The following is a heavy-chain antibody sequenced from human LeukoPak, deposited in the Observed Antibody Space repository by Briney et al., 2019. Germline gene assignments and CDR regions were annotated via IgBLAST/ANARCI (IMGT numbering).Heavy chain of an antibody. Sequence: GGSLRLSCAASGFTFSSYSMNWVRQAPGKGLEWVSSISSSSSYIYYADSVKGRFTISRDNAKKSLYLQMNSLRAEDTAVYYCARAGGGRYFDWLSPYYYGMDVWGQGTTVTVSS. V-gene: IGHV3-21*01. CDR2: ISSSSSYI. CDR1: GFTFSSYS. J-gene: IGHJ6*02. D-gene: IGHD3-9*01. CDR3: ARAGGGRYFDWLSPYYYGMDV.